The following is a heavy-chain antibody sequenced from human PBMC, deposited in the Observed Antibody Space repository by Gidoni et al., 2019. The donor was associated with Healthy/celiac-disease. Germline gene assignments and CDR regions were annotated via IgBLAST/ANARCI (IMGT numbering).Heavy chain of an antibody. CDR3: ARPAGYSSDLPTDAFVI. D-gene: IGHD6-19*01. J-gene: IGHJ3*02. CDR2: INHSGST. V-gene: IGHV4-34*01. Sequence: QVQLQQWGAGLLKPSEPLSLTCAVYGGSFSGYYWSWIRQPPGKGLEWIGEINHSGSTNYNPSLKSRVTISVDTSKNQFSLKLSSVTAADTAVYYCARPAGYSSDLPTDAFVIWGQGTMVTVSS. CDR1: GGSFSGYY.